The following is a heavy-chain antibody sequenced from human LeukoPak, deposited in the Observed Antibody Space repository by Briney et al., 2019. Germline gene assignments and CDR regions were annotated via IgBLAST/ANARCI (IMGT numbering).Heavy chain of an antibody. V-gene: IGHV4-34*01. J-gene: IGHJ4*02. CDR1: GGSINSYY. Sequence: SETLSLTCTVSGGSINSYYWSWIRQPPGKGLEWIGEINHSGSTNYNPSLKSRVTISVDTSKNQFSLKLSSVTAADTAVYYCARDSLGFDYWGQGTLVTVSS. CDR3: ARDSLGFDY. D-gene: IGHD3-22*01. CDR2: INHSGST.